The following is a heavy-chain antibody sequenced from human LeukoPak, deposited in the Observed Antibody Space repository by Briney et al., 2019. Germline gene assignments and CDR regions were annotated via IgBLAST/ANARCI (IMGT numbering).Heavy chain of an antibody. V-gene: IGHV3-21*01. Sequence: GGSLRLSCAASGFTFSSSSMNWVRQAPGKGLEWVSSISSSSSYIYYADSVKGQFTISRDNAKNSLYLQMNSLRAEDTAVYYCAREDGYYMDVWGKGTTVTISS. CDR2: ISSSSSYI. J-gene: IGHJ6*03. CDR3: AREDGYYMDV. CDR1: GFTFSSSS.